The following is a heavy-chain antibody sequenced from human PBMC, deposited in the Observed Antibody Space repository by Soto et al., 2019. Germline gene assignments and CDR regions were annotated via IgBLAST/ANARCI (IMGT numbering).Heavy chain of an antibody. CDR1: GFTFSSYS. J-gene: IGHJ1*01. CDR2: ISRSSSSI. Sequence: GGSLRLSCAASGFTFSSYSMNWVRQAPGKGLEWVSYISRSSSSIYYADSVKDRFTISRDNAKNSLYLQMNSLRDEDTAVYYCARDSDYYDSSGYYPEYFQHWGQGTLVTVS. V-gene: IGHV3-48*02. D-gene: IGHD3-22*01. CDR3: ARDSDYYDSSGYYPEYFQH.